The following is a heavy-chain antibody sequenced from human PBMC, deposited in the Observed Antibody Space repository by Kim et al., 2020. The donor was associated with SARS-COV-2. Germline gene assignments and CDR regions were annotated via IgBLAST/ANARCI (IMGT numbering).Heavy chain of an antibody. CDR2: ISAYNGNT. J-gene: IGHJ4*02. Sequence: ASVKVSCKASGYTFTSYGISWVRQAPGQGLEWMGWISAYNGNTNYAQKLQGRDTMTTDTSTSTAYMELRSLRSDDTAVYYCAEDRDGMVRGVIITYIDYWGQETPVTVSS. CDR3: AEDRDGMVRGVIITYIDY. D-gene: IGHD3-10*01. V-gene: IGHV1-18*04. CDR1: GYTFTSYG.